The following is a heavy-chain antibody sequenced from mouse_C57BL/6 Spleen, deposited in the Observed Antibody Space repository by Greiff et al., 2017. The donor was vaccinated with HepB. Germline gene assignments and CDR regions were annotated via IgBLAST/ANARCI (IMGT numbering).Heavy chain of an antibody. V-gene: IGHV1-80*01. Sequence: VKLMESGAELVKPGASVKISCKASGYAFSSYWMNWVKQRPGKGLEWIGQIYPGDGDTNYNGKFKGKATLTADKSSSTAYMQLSSLTSEDSAVYFCARETTVVARYFDVWGTGTTVTVSS. J-gene: IGHJ1*03. CDR3: ARETTVVARYFDV. CDR2: IYPGDGDT. CDR1: GYAFSSYW. D-gene: IGHD1-1*01.